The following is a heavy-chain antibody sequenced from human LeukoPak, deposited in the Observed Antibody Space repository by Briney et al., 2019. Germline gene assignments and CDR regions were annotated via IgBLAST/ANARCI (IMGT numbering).Heavy chain of an antibody. D-gene: IGHD3-10*01. V-gene: IGHV3-20*04. CDR1: GFTFDDYG. CDR2: INWNGGST. J-gene: IGHJ4*02. Sequence: PGGSLRLSCAASGFTFDDYGMSWVRQAPGKGLEWVSGINWNGGSTGYADSGKGRFTISRDNAKNSLYLQMNSLRAEDTALYYCARGYGSGEDGDYWGQGTLVTVSS. CDR3: ARGYGSGEDGDY.